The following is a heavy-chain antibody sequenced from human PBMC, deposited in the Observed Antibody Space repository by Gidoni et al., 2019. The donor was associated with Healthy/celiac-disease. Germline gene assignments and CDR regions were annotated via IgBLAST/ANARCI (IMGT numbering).Heavy chain of an antibody. J-gene: IGHJ2*01. V-gene: IGHV4-61*02. D-gene: IGHD7-27*01. CDR2: IYTSGST. Sequence: QVQLQESGPGLVKPSQTLSLTCTVSGGSISSGSYYWRWIRQPAGKGLEWIGRIYTSGSTNYNPSLKSRVTISVDTSKNQFSLKLSSVTAADTAVYYCARAGLGIGWYFDLWGRGTLVTVSS. CDR1: GGSISSGSYY. CDR3: ARAGLGIGWYFDL.